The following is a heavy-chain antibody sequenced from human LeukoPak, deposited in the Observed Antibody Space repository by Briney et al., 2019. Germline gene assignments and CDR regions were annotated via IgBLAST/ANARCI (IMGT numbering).Heavy chain of an antibody. CDR1: GYTFTSYA. D-gene: IGHD3-16*01. J-gene: IGHJ5*02. Sequence: ASVKVSCKASGYTFTSYAMNWVRQAPGQGLEWMGWINPNSGGTNYEQKFQGRVTMTRDTSISTDYMELSSLRSDDTAVYFCARDTSEGDYAWWFDPWGQGTLVTVAS. CDR3: ARDTSEGDYAWWFDP. V-gene: IGHV1-2*02. CDR2: INPNSGGT.